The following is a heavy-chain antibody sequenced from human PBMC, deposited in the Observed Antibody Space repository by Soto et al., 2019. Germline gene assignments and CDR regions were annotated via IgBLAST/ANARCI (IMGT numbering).Heavy chain of an antibody. CDR3: TRDASRDSSARGWFDP. CDR1: GFTFRSFT. V-gene: IGHV3-21*01. CDR2: ISSNSAYI. Sequence: GGSLRLSCAASGFTFRSFTMNWVRQAPGKGLEWVSTISSNSAYIYYTDALRGRFTISRDNAKNSLHLQMNSLRAEDTAVCYCTRDASRDSSARGWFDPWGPGTLVTVSS. J-gene: IGHJ5*02. D-gene: IGHD6-13*01.